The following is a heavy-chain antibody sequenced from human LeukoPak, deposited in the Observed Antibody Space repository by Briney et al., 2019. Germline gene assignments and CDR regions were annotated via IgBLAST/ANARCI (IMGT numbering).Heavy chain of an antibody. CDR1: GYTFTGYY. V-gene: IGHV1-2*02. CDR3: AREGYYGSGSAYYFDY. D-gene: IGHD3-10*01. CDR2: INPNSGGT. Sequence: ASVKVSCKASGYTFTGYYMHWVRQAPGQGLEWMGWINPNSGGTNYAQKFQGRVTMTRDTSISTAYMELSRLRSDDTAVYYCAREGYYGSGSAYYFDYWGQGTLVTVSS. J-gene: IGHJ4*02.